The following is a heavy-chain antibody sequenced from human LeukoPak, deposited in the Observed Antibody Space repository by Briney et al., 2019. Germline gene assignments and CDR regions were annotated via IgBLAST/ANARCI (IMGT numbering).Heavy chain of an antibody. CDR1: GGSFSGYY. J-gene: IGHJ3*01. Sequence: PSETLSLTCAVYGGSFSGYYWSWIRQPPGKGLEWIGEINHSGSTNYNPSLKSRVTISVDTSKNQFSLKLSSVTAADTAVYYCAEDSSGRHDAFDVWGQGTMVTVSS. CDR2: INHSGST. CDR3: AEDSSGRHDAFDV. V-gene: IGHV4-34*01. D-gene: IGHD6-19*01.